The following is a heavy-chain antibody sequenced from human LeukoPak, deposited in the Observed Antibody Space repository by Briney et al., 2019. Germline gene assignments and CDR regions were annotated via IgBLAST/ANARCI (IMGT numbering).Heavy chain of an antibody. CDR3: ATFPSFHGSSGYYLYYFDY. Sequence: GASVKVSCKASGFTFVNSAMQWVRQARGQPLEWVGGMVVGTGNTYYARSFQNRVTFTRDMSTSTAYMELSSLRSEDTAVYYCATFPSFHGSSGYYLYYFDYWGQGSLVTVPS. D-gene: IGHD3-22*01. CDR2: MVVGTGNT. V-gene: IGHV1-58*02. J-gene: IGHJ4*02. CDR1: GFTFVNSA.